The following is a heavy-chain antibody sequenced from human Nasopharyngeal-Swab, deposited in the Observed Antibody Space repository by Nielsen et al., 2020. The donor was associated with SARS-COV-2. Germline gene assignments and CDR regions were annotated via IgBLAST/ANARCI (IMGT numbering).Heavy chain of an antibody. CDR3: AKDIVRGVMDAFDI. D-gene: IGHD3-10*02. V-gene: IGHV3-9*01. Sequence: GGSLRLSCAASGVTFDDYAMHWVRQAPGNGLEWVSGISWNSGSIGYADSVKGRFTISRDNAKNSLYLQMNSLRAEDTALYYCAKDIVRGVMDAFDIWGQGTMVTVSS. CDR2: ISWNSGSI. CDR1: GVTFDDYA. J-gene: IGHJ3*02.